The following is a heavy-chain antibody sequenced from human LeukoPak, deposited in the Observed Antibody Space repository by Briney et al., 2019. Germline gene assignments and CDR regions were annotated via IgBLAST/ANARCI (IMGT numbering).Heavy chain of an antibody. D-gene: IGHD3-22*01. CDR3: ARLGLYDTSGFYHPLDY. CDR2: IYPGDSDT. V-gene: IGHV5-51*01. Sequence: GESLKISCKGSGYRFTSYWIGWGRQMPGKGVEWMGMIYPGDSDTRYSPSFQGQVTISADKSISTAYLQWSSLKASDTAMYYCARLGLYDTSGFYHPLDYWGQGALVTVSS. J-gene: IGHJ4*02. CDR1: GYRFTSYW.